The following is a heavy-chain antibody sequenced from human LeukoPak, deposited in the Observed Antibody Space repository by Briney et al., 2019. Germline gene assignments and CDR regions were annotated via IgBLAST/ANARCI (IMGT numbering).Heavy chain of an antibody. D-gene: IGHD3-22*01. CDR3: ARAGVWDYSDSSGYHNGAFDI. CDR1: GYTFTDYY. J-gene: IGHJ3*02. CDR2: INPDSGGT. V-gene: IGHV1-2*02. Sequence: ASVTVSCKASGYTFTDYYMHWVRQAPGQGLEWMGWINPDSGGTNYAQRFQGRVTMTRDTSISTAYMELSRLRSDDTAFYYCARAGVWDYSDSSGYHNGAFDIWGQGTMVTVSS.